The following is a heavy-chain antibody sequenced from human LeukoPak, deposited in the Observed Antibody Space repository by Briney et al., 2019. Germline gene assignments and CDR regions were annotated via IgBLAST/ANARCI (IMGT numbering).Heavy chain of an antibody. J-gene: IGHJ6*03. Sequence: GGSLRLSCAASGFTFDDYAMHWVRQAPGKGLEWVSLISWDGGSTYYADSVKGRFTISRDNSKNSLYLQMNSLRAEDTALYYCAKDGGGGATIFVGGHYMDVWGKGATVTVSS. CDR1: GFTFDDYA. CDR3: AKDGGGGATIFVGGHYMDV. V-gene: IGHV3-43D*03. D-gene: IGHD3-3*01. CDR2: ISWDGGST.